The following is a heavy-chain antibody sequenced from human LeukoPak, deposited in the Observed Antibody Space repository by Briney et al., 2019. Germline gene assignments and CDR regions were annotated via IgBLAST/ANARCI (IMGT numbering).Heavy chain of an antibody. Sequence: SETLSLTCTVSGYSISSGDYWGWIRQPPGKGLEWIGSIYYSGSTYYNPSLKSRVTISVDTSKNQFSLKLSSVTAADTAVYYCARNSCPSGSCYENRGYFDYWGQGTLVTVSS. CDR3: ARNSCPSGSCYENRGYFDY. D-gene: IGHD2-15*01. J-gene: IGHJ4*02. V-gene: IGHV4-38-2*02. CDR1: GYSISSGDY. CDR2: IYYSGST.